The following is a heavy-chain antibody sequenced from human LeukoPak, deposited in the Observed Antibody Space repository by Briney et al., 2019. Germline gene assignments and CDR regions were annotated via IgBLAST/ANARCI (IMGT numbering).Heavy chain of an antibody. D-gene: IGHD3-22*01. CDR1: GGSINSGSYS. V-gene: IGHV4-61*02. Sequence: SETLSLTCTVSGGSINSGSYSWTWVRQPGGRGLEWIVRIHMSGSTNYTPSLKIRVTISVDTSKNQFSLKLSSVTAADTAVYYCARADRSGYFGNVVAFDIWGQGTMVTVSS. J-gene: IGHJ3*02. CDR3: ARADRSGYFGNVVAFDI. CDR2: IHMSGST.